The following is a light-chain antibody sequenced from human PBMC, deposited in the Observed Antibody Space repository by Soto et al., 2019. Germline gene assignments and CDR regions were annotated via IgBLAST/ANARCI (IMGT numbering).Light chain of an antibody. CDR2: DAS. Sequence: VLTQSPATLSLSPGERAILSCRASQSDSSYFAWYQQKPGQAPRLLIYDASYRATDIPTRFSGSGSGTDFTLTISSLKPEDFAVYYCHQRNNGPYTFGQGTKLEI. J-gene: IGKJ2*01. CDR3: HQRNNGPYT. V-gene: IGKV3-11*01. CDR1: QSDSSY.